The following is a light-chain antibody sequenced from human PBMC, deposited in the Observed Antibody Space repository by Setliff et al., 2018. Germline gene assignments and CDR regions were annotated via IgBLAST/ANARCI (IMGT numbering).Light chain of an antibody. J-gene: IGLJ1*01. CDR3: SSYAGSNNFPYV. Sequence: QSVLTQPPSASGSPGQSVTISCTGTSSDVGGYNYVSWYQQHPGKAPKLMIYEVSKRPSGVPDRSSGSKSGNTASLTVSGLQAEGEADYYCSSYAGSNNFPYVFGTGTKVTVL. CDR1: SSDVGGYNY. CDR2: EVS. V-gene: IGLV2-8*01.